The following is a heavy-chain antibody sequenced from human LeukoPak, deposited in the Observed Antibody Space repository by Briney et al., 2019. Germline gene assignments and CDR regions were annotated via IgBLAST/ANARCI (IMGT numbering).Heavy chain of an antibody. V-gene: IGHV4-39*07. CDR3: ARAPVRGYYGSGSYYKGIKDYYYYYMDV. Sequence: SETLSLTCTVSGGSISSSSYYWGWIRQPPGKGLEWIGSIYYSGSTYYNPSLKSRVTISVDTSKNQFSLKLSSVTAADTAVYYCARAPVRGYYGSGSYYKGIKDYYYYYMDVWGKGTTVTISS. D-gene: IGHD3-10*01. CDR1: GGSISSSSYY. CDR2: IYYSGST. J-gene: IGHJ6*03.